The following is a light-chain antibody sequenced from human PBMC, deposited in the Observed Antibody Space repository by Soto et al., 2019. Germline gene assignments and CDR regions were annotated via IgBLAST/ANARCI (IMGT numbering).Light chain of an antibody. J-gene: IGKJ1*01. CDR1: QSVSRN. V-gene: IGKV3D-15*01. CDR2: GAS. CDR3: QQYYTTRWT. Sequence: EIVMTQSPATLSVSPGERATLSCRASQSVSRNLAWYQQKPGQAPRLLIYGASTRATGIPARFSGSGSGTEFTLTISSLQSEDFAVYYCQQYYTTRWTFGQGTKVDI.